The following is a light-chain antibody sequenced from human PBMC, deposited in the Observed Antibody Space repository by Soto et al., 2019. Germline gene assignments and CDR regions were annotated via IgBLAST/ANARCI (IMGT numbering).Light chain of an antibody. Sequence: SYELTRPPSVSVSPGQTASITCSGDKLGDKYAYWYQQRPGQSPVLVIYQDNKRPSGIPERFSGSNSGNTATLTISGTQAMYAGYHYCQAWDSSTFVVFGRGTKVTVL. CDR3: QAWDSSTFVV. CDR1: KLGDKY. V-gene: IGLV3-1*01. CDR2: QDN. J-gene: IGLJ2*01.